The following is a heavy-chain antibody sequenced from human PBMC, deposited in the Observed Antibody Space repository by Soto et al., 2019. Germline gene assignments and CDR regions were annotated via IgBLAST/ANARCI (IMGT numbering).Heavy chain of an antibody. CDR1: GFTFSSYA. D-gene: IGHD4-17*01. V-gene: IGHV3-30-3*01. CDR2: ISYDGSSK. CDR3: ARYGDYGDDAFDI. J-gene: IGHJ3*02. Sequence: QVQLVESGGGVVQPGRSLRLSCAASGFTFSSYAMHWVRQAPGKGLEWVAVISYDGSSKYYADSVKGRFTISRDNSKNTRYLQMNSLRAEDTAVYYCARYGDYGDDAFDIWGQGTMVTVSS.